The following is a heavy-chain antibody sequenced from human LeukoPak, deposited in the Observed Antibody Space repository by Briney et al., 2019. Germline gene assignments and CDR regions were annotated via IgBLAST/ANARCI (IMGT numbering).Heavy chain of an antibody. V-gene: IGHV3-7*01. D-gene: IGHD1-1*01. Sequence: GGSLRLSCAASGFTFCESWMTWVRQVPGLGLEWVAHINHEGGGIQYVDSVKGRFTISRDNAKGSVYLQMNSLRAEDAAIYHCATYINWVAGDVWGQGTTVIVSS. CDR2: INHEGGGI. CDR3: ATYINWVAGDV. J-gene: IGHJ6*02. CDR1: GFTFCESW.